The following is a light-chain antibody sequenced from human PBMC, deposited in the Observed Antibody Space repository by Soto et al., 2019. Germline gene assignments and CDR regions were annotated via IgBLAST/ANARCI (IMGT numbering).Light chain of an antibody. V-gene: IGKV3-20*01. CDR3: QQYGTSPPRYT. J-gene: IGKJ2*01. CDR2: GAS. Sequence: EIVLTQSPGTLSLSPRERATLSCRASQSVSSSFLAWYQQKPGQAPRLLIYGASSRATGIPDRFSGSRSGTVFTLIISRLQHEDFAVYYCQQYGTSPPRYTFGQGTKLEIK. CDR1: QSVSSSF.